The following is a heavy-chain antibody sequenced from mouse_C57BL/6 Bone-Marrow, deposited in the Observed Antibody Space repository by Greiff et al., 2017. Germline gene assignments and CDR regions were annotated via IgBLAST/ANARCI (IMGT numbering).Heavy chain of an antibody. V-gene: IGHV10-1*01. CDR2: IRSKSNNYAT. D-gene: IGHD2-5*01. Sequence: EVKLMESGGGLVQPKGSLKLSCAASGFSFNTYAMNWVRQAPGKGLEWVARIRSKSNNYATYYADSVKDRFTISRDDSESMLYLQMNNLKTEDTAMYYCVTSYSNYPSWFAYWGQGTLVTVSA. CDR3: VTSYSNYPSWFAY. CDR1: GFSFNTYA. J-gene: IGHJ3*01.